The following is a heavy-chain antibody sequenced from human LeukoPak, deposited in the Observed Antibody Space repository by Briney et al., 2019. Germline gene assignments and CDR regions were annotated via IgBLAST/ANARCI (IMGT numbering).Heavy chain of an antibody. CDR1: GFTFNNYA. J-gene: IGHJ4*02. V-gene: IGHV3-30-3*01. Sequence: GGSLRLSCAASGFTFNNYAMHWVRQAPGKGLEWVAVISYDGSHKYYADSVKGRFTISRDNSKNTLYLQMNSLRAEDTAVYYCARDLRYYGSGPFDYWGQGTLVTVSS. CDR3: ARDLRYYGSGPFDY. D-gene: IGHD3-10*01. CDR2: ISYDGSHK.